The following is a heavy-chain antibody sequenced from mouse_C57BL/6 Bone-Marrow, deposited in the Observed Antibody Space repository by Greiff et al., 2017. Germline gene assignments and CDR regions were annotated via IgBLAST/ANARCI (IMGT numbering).Heavy chain of an antibody. D-gene: IGHD1-2*01. CDR3: TGYYGTWFAC. CDR2: IDPETGGT. Sequence: QVQLQQSGAELVRPGASVTLSCKASGYTFTDYEMHWVKQTPVHGLEWIGAIDPETGGTAYNQKFKGKAILTADKSSSTAYMELRSLTSEDSAVYYCTGYYGTWFACWGQGTLVTVSA. J-gene: IGHJ3*01. V-gene: IGHV1-15*01. CDR1: GYTFTDYE.